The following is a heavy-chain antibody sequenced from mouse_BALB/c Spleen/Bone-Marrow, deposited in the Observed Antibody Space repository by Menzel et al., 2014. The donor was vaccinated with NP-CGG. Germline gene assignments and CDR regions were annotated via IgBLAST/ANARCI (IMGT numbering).Heavy chain of an antibody. V-gene: IGHV1-5*01. D-gene: IGHD3-1*01. CDR1: GYTFSNYW. CDR3: TTLARNNFDY. J-gene: IGHJ2*01. CDR2: IHPGNSDT. Sequence: EVQLQESGTVLARPGAAVEMSCKASGYTFSNYWMHWIKQRPGQGLEWIGTIHPGNSDTTYNQKFKGKAKLTAVTSTSTAYMELSSLTNEDFAVYYCTTLARNNFDYWGQGSTLTVSS.